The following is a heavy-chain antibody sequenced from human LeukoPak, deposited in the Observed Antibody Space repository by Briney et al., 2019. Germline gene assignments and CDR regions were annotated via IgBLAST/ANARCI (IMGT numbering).Heavy chain of an antibody. V-gene: IGHV1-2*02. J-gene: IGHJ4*02. CDR3: ASAQMKLATIG. D-gene: IGHD5-24*01. CDR1: GHSFNAYY. Sequence: ASVKVSCKASGHSFNAYYMHWVRQAPGQGLEWLGWINPSSGDTNYAQNFQGRVTMTGDTSINTAYMELSSLTSDDTAVYYCASAQMKLATIGWGQGTLVTVSS. CDR2: INPSSGDT.